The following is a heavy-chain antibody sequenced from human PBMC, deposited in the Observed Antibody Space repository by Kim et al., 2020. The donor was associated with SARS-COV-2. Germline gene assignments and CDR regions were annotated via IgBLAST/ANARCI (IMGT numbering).Heavy chain of an antibody. CDR3: ARGTKKYYFDY. CDR2: K. J-gene: IGHJ4*02. V-gene: IGHV3-33*01. Sequence: KYYADSVKGRFTISRDNSKTTLYLQMNSLRAEDTAVYYCARGTKKYYFDYWGQGTLVTVSS.